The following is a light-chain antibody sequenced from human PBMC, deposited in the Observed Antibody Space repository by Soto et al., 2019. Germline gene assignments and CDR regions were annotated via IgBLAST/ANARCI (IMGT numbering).Light chain of an antibody. CDR2: EAS. CDR1: QSVSSSY. Sequence: ESVLTLSLGTLSLTPGERATLSCRASQSVSSSYLAWYRQKPGQAPRLLMYEASNRATGIPARFSGGGSGTDFTLTISRLEPEDFAVYYCQQYGSSGTFGQRSKVDIK. J-gene: IGKJ1*01. CDR3: QQYGSSGT. V-gene: IGKV3-20*01.